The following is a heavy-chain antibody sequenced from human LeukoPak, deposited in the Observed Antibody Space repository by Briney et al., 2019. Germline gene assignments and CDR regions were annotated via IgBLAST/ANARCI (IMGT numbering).Heavy chain of an antibody. J-gene: IGHJ4*02. Sequence: SETLSLTRTVSGGSISSGDYYWSWVRQPPGKGLEWVGYIYYSGSTYYNPSLKSRVTISVDTSKNQFSLKLSSVTAADTAVYYCARVEDSGWYYFDYWGQGTLVTVSS. V-gene: IGHV4-30-4*01. D-gene: IGHD3-10*01. CDR2: IYYSGST. CDR3: ARVEDSGWYYFDY. CDR1: GGSISSGDYY.